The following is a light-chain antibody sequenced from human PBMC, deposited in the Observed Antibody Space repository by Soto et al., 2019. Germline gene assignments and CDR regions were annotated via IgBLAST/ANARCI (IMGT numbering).Light chain of an antibody. Sequence: EIVLTQSPGTLSLSPGERATLSCRASQSVSNNFLAWYQQRPGQAPRLLIYGASSRATDIPDRFSGSGSGTDFTLNISRLETEDFVVYYCQQYGSSPPLTFGGGTKVEIK. CDR2: GAS. V-gene: IGKV3-20*01. CDR1: QSVSNNF. J-gene: IGKJ4*01. CDR3: QQYGSSPPLT.